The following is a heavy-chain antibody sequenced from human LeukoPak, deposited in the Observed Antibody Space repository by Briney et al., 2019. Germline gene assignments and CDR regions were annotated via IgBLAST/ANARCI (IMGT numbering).Heavy chain of an antibody. D-gene: IGHD3-22*01. CDR3: ARDLNYDSAY. Sequence: TGGSLRLSCAASGFTVSSNHMSWVRQAPGKGLEWASVIYSGGSTYYADSVKGRSTISRDNSKNTVYLQMNSLRAEDTAVYYCARDLNYDSAYWGQGTLVTVSS. J-gene: IGHJ4*02. CDR2: IYSGGST. V-gene: IGHV3-53*01. CDR1: GFTVSSNH.